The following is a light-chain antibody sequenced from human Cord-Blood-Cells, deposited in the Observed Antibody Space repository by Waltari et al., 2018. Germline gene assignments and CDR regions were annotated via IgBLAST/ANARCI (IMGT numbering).Light chain of an antibody. CDR2: AAS. CDR3: QQSYSTPPELT. J-gene: IGKJ4*01. V-gene: IGKV1-39*01. Sequence: DIQMTQSPSSLSASVGDRVTITCRASQSISSYLNWYQQKPGKAPKLLTYAASSLQSGVQSRFRGSGSGTDFTLTISSLQPEDFATYYCQQSYSTPPELTFGGGTKVEIK. CDR1: QSISSY.